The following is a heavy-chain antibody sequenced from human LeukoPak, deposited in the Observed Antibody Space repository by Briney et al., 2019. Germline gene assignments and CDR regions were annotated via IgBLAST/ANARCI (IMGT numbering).Heavy chain of an antibody. V-gene: IGHV3-30*02. CDR2: IRYDGSNK. D-gene: IGHD1-1*01. CDR1: GFTCSNYG. CDR3: AKDPTRPYYYYMDV. Sequence: PGGSLTLSCAASGFTCSNYGMHWVRQAPGKGLEWVAFIRYDGSNKYYADSVKGRFTISRDNSKNTLYLQMNSLRAEDTAVYYCAKDPTRPYYYYMDVWGKGTTVTVSS. J-gene: IGHJ6*03.